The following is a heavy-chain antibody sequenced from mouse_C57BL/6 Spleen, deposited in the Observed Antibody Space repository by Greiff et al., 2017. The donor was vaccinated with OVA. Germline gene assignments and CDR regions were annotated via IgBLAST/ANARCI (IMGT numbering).Heavy chain of an antibody. D-gene: IGHD2-2*01. J-gene: IGHJ3*01. CDR2: ISYSGST. CDR1: GYSITSGYD. CDR3: ARDVPHYGSWFAY. Sequence: EVKLQESGPGMVKPSQSLSLTCTVTGYSITSGYDWHWIRHFPGNKLEWMGYISYSGSTNYNPSLKSRISITHDTSKNHFFLKLNSVTTEDTATYYCARDVPHYGSWFAYWGQGTLVTVSA. V-gene: IGHV3-1*01.